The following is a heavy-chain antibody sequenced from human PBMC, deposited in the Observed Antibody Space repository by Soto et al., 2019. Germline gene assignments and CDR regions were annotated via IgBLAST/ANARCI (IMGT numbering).Heavy chain of an antibody. CDR2: ISGSDDST. CDR3: AKRSSSSTFDY. CDR1: GVPFSSYA. J-gene: IGHJ4*02. Sequence: GGSLRLSSAASGVPFSSYAMSWVRQAPGKGLEWVSVISGSDDSTYYADSVKGRFTISRDNSKNTLYLQMNSLRAEDTAVYYCAKRSSSSTFDYWGQGTLVTVSS. D-gene: IGHD6-6*01. V-gene: IGHV3-23*01.